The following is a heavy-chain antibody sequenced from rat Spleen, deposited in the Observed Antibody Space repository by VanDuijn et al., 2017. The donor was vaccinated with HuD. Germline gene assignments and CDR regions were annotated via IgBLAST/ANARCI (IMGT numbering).Heavy chain of an antibody. Sequence: EVQLVESDGGLVQPGRSLKLSCAASGFTFSDYGMAWVRQALTKGLEWVATISSDGGRNFYRDSVKGRFTISRDNAKTSLYLQMDSLRSVDTATYYCARNRYNSCFDYWGQGVMVTVST. CDR3: ARNRYNSCFDY. D-gene: IGHD1-5*01. J-gene: IGHJ2*01. V-gene: IGHV5-29*01. CDR2: ISSDGGRN. CDR1: GFTFSDYG.